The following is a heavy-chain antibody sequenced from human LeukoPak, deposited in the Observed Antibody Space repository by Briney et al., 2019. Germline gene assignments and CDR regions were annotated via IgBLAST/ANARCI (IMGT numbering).Heavy chain of an antibody. D-gene: IGHD2-2*01. CDR3: ARFVVVPAAPYAEYFQH. CDR2: IYTSGST. CDR1: GGSISSGSYY. J-gene: IGHJ1*01. V-gene: IGHV4-61*02. Sequence: PSETLSLTCTVSGGSISSGSYYWSWIRPPAGKGLEWIGRIYTSGSTNYNPSLKSRVTISVDTSKNQFSLKLSSVTAADTAVYYCARFVVVPAAPYAEYFQHWGQGTLVTVSS.